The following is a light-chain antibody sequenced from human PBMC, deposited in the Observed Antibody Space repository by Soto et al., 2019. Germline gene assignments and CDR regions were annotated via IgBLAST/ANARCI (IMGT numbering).Light chain of an antibody. CDR3: HQRNK. CDR1: QFLSSY. CDR2: DTS. J-gene: IGKJ5*01. V-gene: IGKV3-11*01. Sequence: EVGLTQSPANLSLAPGERATLSCRASQFLSSYLAWYQQKPGQPPRLLIYDTSNRATGIPARFSGSRSGTDFTLTISSLEPEDFGVYFCHQRNKFGQGTRLEI.